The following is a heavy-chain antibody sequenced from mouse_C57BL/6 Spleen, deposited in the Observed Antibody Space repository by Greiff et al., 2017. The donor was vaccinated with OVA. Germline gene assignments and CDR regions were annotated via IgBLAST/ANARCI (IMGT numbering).Heavy chain of an antibody. CDR1: GYTFTGYW. CDR3: ARRGLRRGLYYAMDY. CDR2: ILPGSGST. J-gene: IGHJ4*01. D-gene: IGHD2-4*01. V-gene: IGHV1-9*01. Sequence: QVQLQQSGAELMKPGASVKLSCKATGYTFTGYWIEWVKQRPGHGLEWIGEILPGSGSTNYTEKFKGKATFTADTSSNTAYMQLSSLTTEDSAIYYCARRGLRRGLYYAMDYWGQGTSVTVSS.